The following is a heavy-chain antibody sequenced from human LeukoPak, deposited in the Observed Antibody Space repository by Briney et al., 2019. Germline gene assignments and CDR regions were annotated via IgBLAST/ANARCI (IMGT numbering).Heavy chain of an antibody. Sequence: SETLSLTCTVSGGSISSYYWSWIRQPPGKGLERIGYIYYSGSTNYNPSLKSRVTISVDTSKNQFSLKLSSVTAADTAVYYCARSITIFGVVINDAFDIWGQGTMVTVSS. V-gene: IGHV4-59*01. J-gene: IGHJ3*02. CDR2: IYYSGST. D-gene: IGHD3-3*01. CDR1: GGSISSYY. CDR3: ARSITIFGVVINDAFDI.